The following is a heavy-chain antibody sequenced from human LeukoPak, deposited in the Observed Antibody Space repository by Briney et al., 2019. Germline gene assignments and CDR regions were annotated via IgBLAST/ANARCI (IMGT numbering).Heavy chain of an antibody. CDR1: GYTLTELX. J-gene: IGHJ4*02. V-gene: IGHV1-24*01. D-gene: IGHD1-26*01. CDR3: ATYSGRYGNYVYY. CDR2: FDPXXXXX. Sequence: ASVKVSCKVSGYTLTELXMXXXRQAPGXXXXXXGGFDPXXXXXIYXXXXXXXXXXXGDKSTDTAYMELSSLRSEDTAVFYCATYSGRYGNYVYYWGQGTLVTVSS.